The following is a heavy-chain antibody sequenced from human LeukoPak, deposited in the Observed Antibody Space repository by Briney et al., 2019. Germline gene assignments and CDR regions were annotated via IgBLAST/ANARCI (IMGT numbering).Heavy chain of an antibody. CDR3: ARGIGTSYDSSRDAFDI. J-gene: IGHJ3*02. D-gene: IGHD3-22*01. CDR2: IYSPGAN. V-gene: IGHV4-61*02. CDR1: AGSINSGDYY. Sequence: SQTLSLTCTVSAGSINSGDYYWSWIRQPAGKGLEWIGRIYSPGANYNYNPSLKSRVTISIDTSKNQFSLKLTSVTAADTAVYYCARGIGTSYDSSRDAFDIWGQGAMVTVSS.